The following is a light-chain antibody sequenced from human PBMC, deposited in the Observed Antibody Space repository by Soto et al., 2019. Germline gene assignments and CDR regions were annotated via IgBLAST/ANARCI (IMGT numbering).Light chain of an antibody. CDR3: SSYTSSSTLDV. J-gene: IGLJ1*01. V-gene: IGLV2-14*01. CDR2: DVS. Sequence: LTQPASVSGSPGQSITISCTGTSSDVGGYNYVSWHQQHPGKAPKLMIYDVSNRPSGVSNRFSGSKSGNTASLTISGLQAEDEADYYCSSYTSSSTLDVFGTGTKVTVL. CDR1: SSDVGGYNY.